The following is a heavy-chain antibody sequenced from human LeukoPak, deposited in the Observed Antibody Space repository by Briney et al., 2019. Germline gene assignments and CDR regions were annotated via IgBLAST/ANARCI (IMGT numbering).Heavy chain of an antibody. CDR1: GYTFTGYY. CDR2: MNPNSGNT. D-gene: IGHD3-22*01. Sequence: ASVKVSCKASGYTFTGYYMHWVRQATGQGLEWMGWMNPNSGNTGYAQKFQGRVTMTRNTSISTAYMELSSLRSEDTAVYYCARGQRRKITMIVVVTDYYYYYMDVWGKGTTVTISS. CDR3: ARGQRRKITMIVVVTDYYYYYMDV. J-gene: IGHJ6*03. V-gene: IGHV1-8*02.